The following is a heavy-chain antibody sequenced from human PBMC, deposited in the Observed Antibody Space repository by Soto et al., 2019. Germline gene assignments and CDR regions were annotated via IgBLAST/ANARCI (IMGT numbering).Heavy chain of an antibody. J-gene: IGHJ4*02. Sequence: GASVKVSCKASGYTFTSYARHWVRQAPGQRLEWMGWINAGNGNTKYSQKFQGRVTITRDTSASTAYMELSSLRSEDTAVYYCASPIERGYSGYDFVRFDYWGQGTLVTVSS. CDR3: ASPIERGYSGYDFVRFDY. CDR2: INAGNGNT. D-gene: IGHD5-12*01. CDR1: GYTFTSYA. V-gene: IGHV1-3*01.